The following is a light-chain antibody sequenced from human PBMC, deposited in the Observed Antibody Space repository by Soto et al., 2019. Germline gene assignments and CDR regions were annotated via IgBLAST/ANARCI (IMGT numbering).Light chain of an antibody. Sequence: EIVLTQSPATLSLSPGERATLSCRASQSVSSYSAWYQQKPGQAPRLLIYDASNRATGIPARFSGSGSGTDFTLTISSLEPEDFAVYYCQQRSNSFGQGTRLEIK. CDR3: QQRSNS. J-gene: IGKJ5*01. CDR1: QSVSSY. V-gene: IGKV3-11*01. CDR2: DAS.